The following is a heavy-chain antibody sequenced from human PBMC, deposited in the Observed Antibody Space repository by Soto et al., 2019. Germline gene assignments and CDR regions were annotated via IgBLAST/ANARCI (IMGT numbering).Heavy chain of an antibody. CDR1: GGSISSGGYS. V-gene: IGHV4-30-2*01. J-gene: IGHJ4*02. D-gene: IGHD3-22*01. Sequence: KTSETLSLTCAVSGGSISSGGYSWSWIRQPPGKGLEWIGYIYHSGSTYYNPSLKSRVTISVDRSKNQFSLKLSSVTAADTAVYYCARMGANYYDSSGYSEPGYFDYWGQGTLVTVSS. CDR3: ARMGANYYDSSGYSEPGYFDY. CDR2: IYHSGST.